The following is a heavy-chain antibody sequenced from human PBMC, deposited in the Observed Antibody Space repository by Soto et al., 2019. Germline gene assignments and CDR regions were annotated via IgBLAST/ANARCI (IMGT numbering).Heavy chain of an antibody. J-gene: IGHJ5*02. D-gene: IGHD2-15*01. Sequence: ASVKVSCKASGYTFTRYTMNWVRQAPGQRLEWMGWINPDNGNTKSSQKFQDRVIITRDTSASTAYTDLSSLRSEDTAVYYCARGIATGQLDPWGQGTLVTVSS. V-gene: IGHV1-3*01. CDR2: INPDNGNT. CDR1: GYTFTRYT. CDR3: ARGIATGQLDP.